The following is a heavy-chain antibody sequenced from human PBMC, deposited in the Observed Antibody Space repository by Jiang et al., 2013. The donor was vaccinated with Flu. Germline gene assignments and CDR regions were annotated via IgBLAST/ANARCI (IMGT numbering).Heavy chain of an antibody. D-gene: IGHD1-26*01. CDR2: IYPGDSDT. CDR3: ARHRGPVGATQDASDI. CDR1: GYSFTTYW. J-gene: IGHJ3*02. Sequence: GAEVKKPGESLKISCKGSGYSFTTYWIAWVRQMPGKGLEWMGIIYPGDSDTRYSPSFQGQVTISADKSITTAYLQWSSLKASDTAMYYCARHRGPVGATQDASDIWGQGTMVTVSS. V-gene: IGHV5-51*01.